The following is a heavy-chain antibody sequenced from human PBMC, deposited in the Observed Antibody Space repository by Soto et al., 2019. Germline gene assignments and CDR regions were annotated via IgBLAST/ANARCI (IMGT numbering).Heavy chain of an antibody. V-gene: IGHV1-18*04. Sequence: ASVKVSCKASGYTFTSYGISWVRQAPGQGLEWMGWISAYNGNTNYAQKLQGRVTMTTDTSTSTAYMEPRSLRSDDTAVYYCATAVVRGLNAFDIWGQGTMVTVSS. CDR1: GYTFTSYG. J-gene: IGHJ3*02. D-gene: IGHD3-10*01. CDR3: ATAVVRGLNAFDI. CDR2: ISAYNGNT.